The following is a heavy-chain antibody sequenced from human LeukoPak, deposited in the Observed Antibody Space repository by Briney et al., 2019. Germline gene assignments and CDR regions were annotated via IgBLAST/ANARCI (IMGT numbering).Heavy chain of an antibody. J-gene: IGHJ4*02. V-gene: IGHV4-30-4*08. CDR2: IYYSGST. CDR3: ARVGSGSYFVAEPADY. D-gene: IGHD1-26*01. CDR1: GGSISSGDYY. Sequence: SQTLSLTCTVSGGSISSGDYYWSWIRQPPGKGLEWIGYIYYSGSTYYNPSLKSRVTISVDTSKNQFSLKLSSVTAADTAVCYCARVGSGSYFVAEPADYWGQGTLVTVSS.